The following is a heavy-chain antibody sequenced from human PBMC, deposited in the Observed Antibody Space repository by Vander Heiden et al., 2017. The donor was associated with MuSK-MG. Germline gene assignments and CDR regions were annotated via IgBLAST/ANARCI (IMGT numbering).Heavy chain of an antibody. Sequence: QLPLQESGPGLLKPSETLSLTCTVSGGPFISTAFYWGWIRQPPGKGLEWIGSISYRGTTYSKPSLKGRVTISVDTSKDQFFLRLTSVTAADTAMYFCARIVDGHNLDIKWGQVALITVS. CDR1: GGPFISTAFY. V-gene: IGHV4-39*07. CDR2: ISYRGTT. CDR3: ARIVDGHNLDIK. D-gene: IGHD3-3*01. J-gene: IGHJ4*02.